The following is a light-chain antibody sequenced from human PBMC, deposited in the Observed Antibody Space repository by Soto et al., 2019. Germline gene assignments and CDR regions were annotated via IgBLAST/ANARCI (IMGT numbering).Light chain of an antibody. V-gene: IGKV1-5*01. J-gene: IGKJ1*01. CDR3: QQYNDYSS. CDR1: QSIGSW. CDR2: DAS. Sequence: PSTLSASVEDRVTITCRASQSIGSWLAWYQQKPGKAPKPLIYDASTLGDGVPSRFSGSGSGTEFTLTISSLQPDDFATYYCQQYNDYSSLGQGTKVDIK.